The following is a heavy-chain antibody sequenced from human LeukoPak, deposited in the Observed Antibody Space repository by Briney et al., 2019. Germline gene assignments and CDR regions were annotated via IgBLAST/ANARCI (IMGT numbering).Heavy chain of an antibody. Sequence: GGSLRLSCAASGFTFSTFRMSWVRQAPGKGLEWVSYIGSRSNTIYYADSVKGRFTISRDNAKNSLYLQMNSLRAEDTAVYYCARDGRKGYNMDYWGQGTLVTVSS. D-gene: IGHD5-24*01. J-gene: IGHJ4*02. CDR3: ARDGRKGYNMDY. CDR1: GFTFSTFR. CDR2: IGSRSNTI. V-gene: IGHV3-48*01.